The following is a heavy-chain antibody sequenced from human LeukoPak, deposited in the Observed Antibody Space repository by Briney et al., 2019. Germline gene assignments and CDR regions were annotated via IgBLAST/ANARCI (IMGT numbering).Heavy chain of an antibody. CDR1: GGSISSSSYY. D-gene: IGHD2-21*02. V-gene: IGHV4-39*07. J-gene: IGHJ4*02. Sequence: SETLSLTCTVSGGSISSSSYYWGWIRQPPGKGLEWIGNIYYRGSTYYNPSLKSRVTISVDTSKNQFSLKLTSVTAADTAVYYCARDLASCAGDCYSDGFDYWGQGALVTVSS. CDR2: IYYRGST. CDR3: ARDLASCAGDCYSDGFDY.